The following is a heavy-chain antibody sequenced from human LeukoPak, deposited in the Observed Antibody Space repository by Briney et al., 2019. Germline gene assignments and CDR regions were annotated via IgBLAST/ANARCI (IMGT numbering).Heavy chain of an antibody. V-gene: IGHV3-7*01. Sequence: GGSLRLSCAASGFTFSSYSMNWVRQAPGKGLEWVANIKQDGSEKNYVDSLKGRFTISRDNAKNSLYLQMNSLRVEDTAVYYCAGGSGWLIDYWGQGTLVTVSS. J-gene: IGHJ4*02. CDR3: AGGSGWLIDY. CDR2: IKQDGSEK. CDR1: GFTFSSYS. D-gene: IGHD5-12*01.